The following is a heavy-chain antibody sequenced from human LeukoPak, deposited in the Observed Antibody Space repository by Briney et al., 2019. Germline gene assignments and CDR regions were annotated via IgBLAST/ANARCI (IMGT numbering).Heavy chain of an antibody. V-gene: IGHV4-34*01. CDR3: ARESAGGDFDL. Sequence: SETLSLTCAVYGGSFSGYYWNWIRQPPGKGLEWIGEINHSGSTNYNPSLKSRVTISVDTSKNQFSLKLSSVTAADTAVYYCARESAGGDFDLWGRGTLVTVSS. D-gene: IGHD2-21*01. J-gene: IGHJ2*01. CDR2: INHSGST. CDR1: GGSFSGYY.